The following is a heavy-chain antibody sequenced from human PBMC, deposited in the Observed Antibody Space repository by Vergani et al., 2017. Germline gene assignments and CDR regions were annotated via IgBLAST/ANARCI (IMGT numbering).Heavy chain of an antibody. D-gene: IGHD3-10*01. Sequence: EKQLVQSGSETKKPGESLKISCQAFGYIFSNFWIGWVRQRHGRGLEWMGIIYPGDSEVKSKPTFRGQVIFSVDTSVNTAYLQWRSLQASDTATYFCASGGHGSENGGALQLWGQGTNITVSS. V-gene: IGHV5-51*01. CDR1: GYIFSNFW. CDR2: IYPGDSEV. CDR3: ASGGHGSENGGALQL. J-gene: IGHJ3*01.